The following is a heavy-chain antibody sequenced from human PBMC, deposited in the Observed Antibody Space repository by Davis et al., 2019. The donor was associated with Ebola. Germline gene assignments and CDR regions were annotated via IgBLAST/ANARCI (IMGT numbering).Heavy chain of an antibody. V-gene: IGHV3-66*01. J-gene: IGHJ6*02. CDR2: IYSGGGT. CDR3: AVAAPYHYGMEV. CDR1: GFTFSSYA. D-gene: IGHD6-13*01. Sequence: GESLKISCAASGFTFSSYAMSWVRQAPGKGLEWVSVIYSGGGTFYVDSVKGRFTISRDNFKNTLYFEMKSLKGEDSGIYYCAVAAPYHYGMEVWGQGTTVTVSS.